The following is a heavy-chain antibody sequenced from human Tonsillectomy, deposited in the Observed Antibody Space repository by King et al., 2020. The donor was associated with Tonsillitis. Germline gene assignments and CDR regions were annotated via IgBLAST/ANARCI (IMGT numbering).Heavy chain of an antibody. Sequence: LQLQESGPGLVKPSETLSLTCTVSGGSMGTFYWSWIRQPPGKGLEWIGYISYSGNTNYNPSLKSRLTISLDTSKNHFSLALSSVTAADTGMYYCARDYKGVLDSWGQGILVTVSS. D-gene: IGHD3-10*01. CDR1: GGSMGTFY. CDR2: ISYSGNT. V-gene: IGHV4-59*01. CDR3: ARDYKGVLDS. J-gene: IGHJ4*02.